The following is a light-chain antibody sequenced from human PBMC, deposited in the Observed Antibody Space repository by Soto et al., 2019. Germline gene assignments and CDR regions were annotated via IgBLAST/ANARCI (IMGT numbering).Light chain of an antibody. CDR2: DAS. CDR3: HQRSNWPPWT. CDR1: QSVGTY. Sequence: EIVLTQSPATLSSSPGERATLSCGASQSVGTYLAWYQQKPGRAPRLLIYDASKRAPGIPARFSGSGPGTDFALTISSLEPEDFAVYYCHQRSNWPPWTFGQGTKVEIK. J-gene: IGKJ1*01. V-gene: IGKV3-11*01.